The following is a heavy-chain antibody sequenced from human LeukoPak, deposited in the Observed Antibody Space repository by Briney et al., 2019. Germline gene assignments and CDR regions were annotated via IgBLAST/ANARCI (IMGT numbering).Heavy chain of an antibody. CDR3: AAVPGWYCSITSCFERSP. CDR2: IVVGSGNT. CDR1: GFTFTSSA. Sequence: PGTSVKVSCKASGFTFTSSAMQWVRQARGQRLEWIGWIVVGSGNTNYAQKFQERVTITRDMSTSTAYMELSSLRSEDTAVYYCAAVPGWYCSITSCFERSPWGQGILVTVSS. D-gene: IGHD2-2*01. V-gene: IGHV1-58*02. J-gene: IGHJ5*02.